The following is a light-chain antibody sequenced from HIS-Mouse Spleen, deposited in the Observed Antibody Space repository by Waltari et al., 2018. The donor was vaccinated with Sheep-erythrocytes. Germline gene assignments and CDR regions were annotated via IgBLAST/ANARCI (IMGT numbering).Light chain of an antibody. CDR2: DAS. CDR1: QGISSA. V-gene: IGKV1D-13*01. CDR3: QQFNNYPRT. Sequence: AIQLTQSPSSLSASVGDRVTIPCRASQGISSALAWYQQKLGKAPKPLIYDASSLESEVPSRFCGSGSVTDFTLTISSLQPEDFATYYCQQFNNYPRTFGQGT. J-gene: IGKJ1*01.